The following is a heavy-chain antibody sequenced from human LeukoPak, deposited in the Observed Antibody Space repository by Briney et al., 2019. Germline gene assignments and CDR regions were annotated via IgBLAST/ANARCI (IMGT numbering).Heavy chain of an antibody. Sequence: PGGSLRLSCAASGFTFSSYAMSWVRQAPGKGLEWVAVISYDGSNKYYADSVEGRFTISRDNSKNTLYLQMNSLRAEDTAVFYCARGTPYSSSWYRYGMDVWGQGTTVTVSS. CDR1: GFTFSSYA. CDR2: ISYDGSNK. CDR3: ARGTPYSSSWYRYGMDV. V-gene: IGHV3-30-3*01. D-gene: IGHD6-13*01. J-gene: IGHJ6*02.